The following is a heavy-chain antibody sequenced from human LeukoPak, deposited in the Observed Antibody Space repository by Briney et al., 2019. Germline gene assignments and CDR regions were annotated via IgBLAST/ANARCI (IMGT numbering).Heavy chain of an antibody. V-gene: IGHV4-34*01. D-gene: IGHD5-18*01. CDR3: AREAEDSYGFYYFDY. Sequence: SETLSLTCAVYGGSFSGYYWSWIRQPPGKGLEWIGEINHSGSTNYNPSLKSRVTISVDTSKNQFSLKLSSVTAADTAVYYCAREAEDSYGFYYFDYWGQGTLVTVSS. J-gene: IGHJ4*02. CDR1: GGSFSGYY. CDR2: INHSGST.